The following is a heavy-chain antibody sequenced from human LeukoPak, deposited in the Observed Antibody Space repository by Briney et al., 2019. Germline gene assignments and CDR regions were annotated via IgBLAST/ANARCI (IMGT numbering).Heavy chain of an antibody. CDR3: ARGLRNYYGSGSYFEPFDY. CDR2: INHSVST. CDR1: GGSFSGYY. J-gene: IGHJ4*02. V-gene: IGHV4-34*01. Sequence: KPSETLSLTCAVYGGSFSGYYWGWIRQPPGKGLEWIGEINHSVSTNYNPSLKSRVTISVDTSKNQFSLKLSSVTAADTAVYYCARGLRNYYGSGSYFEPFDYWGQGTLVTVSS. D-gene: IGHD3-10*01.